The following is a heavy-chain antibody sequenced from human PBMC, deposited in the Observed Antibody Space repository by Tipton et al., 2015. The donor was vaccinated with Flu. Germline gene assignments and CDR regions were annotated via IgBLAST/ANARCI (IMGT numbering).Heavy chain of an antibody. D-gene: IGHD4-17*01. CDR1: GYSFTSYE. CDR2: ISGYNGNT. V-gene: IGHV1-18*01. J-gene: IGHJ4*02. Sequence: QVQLVQSGAEVKKPGASDKLSCKASGYSFTSYEITWVRQAPGQGLELVGWISGYNGNTKYTQKFQGRVTMTADTPTTTAFMELTSLTSADTAMYYCARKEENGAYVYFDYWGQGTLVTVSS. CDR3: ARKEENGAYVYFDY.